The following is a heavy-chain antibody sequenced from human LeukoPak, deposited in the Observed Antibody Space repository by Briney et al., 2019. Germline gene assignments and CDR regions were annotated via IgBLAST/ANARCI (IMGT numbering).Heavy chain of an antibody. V-gene: IGHV4-61*02. CDR2: IHTSGST. J-gene: IGHJ6*02. D-gene: IGHD3-10*01. CDR1: AGSISSGSYY. Sequence: SQTLSLTCTVSAGSISSGSYYWSWIRQPAGKGLEWIGRIHTSGSTNYNPSLKSRVTISVDTSKNQFSLKLSSVTAADTAVYYCAARSGSYWDYYYGMDVWGQGTTVTVSS. CDR3: AARSGSYWDYYYGMDV.